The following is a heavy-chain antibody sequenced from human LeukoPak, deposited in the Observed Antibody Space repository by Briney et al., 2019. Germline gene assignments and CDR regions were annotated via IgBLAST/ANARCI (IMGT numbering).Heavy chain of an antibody. D-gene: IGHD4-17*01. CDR2: ISGSGGST. J-gene: IGHJ4*02. CDR3: AKRGSDGDYVFDY. Sequence: GGSLRLSCAASGFAFSTYAMSWVRQAPGKGLEWVSAISGSGGSTYYADSVKGRFTISRDNSKNTLYLQMNSLRAEDTAVYYCAKRGSDGDYVFDYWGQGTLVTVS. CDR1: GFAFSTYA. V-gene: IGHV3-23*01.